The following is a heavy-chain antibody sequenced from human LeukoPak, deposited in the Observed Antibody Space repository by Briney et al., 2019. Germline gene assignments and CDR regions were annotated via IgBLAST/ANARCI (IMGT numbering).Heavy chain of an antibody. CDR1: GFTFSSYP. V-gene: IGHV3-23*01. CDR3: AKEVHDSSGYSADY. D-gene: IGHD3-22*01. Sequence: GGSLRLSCAASGFTFSSYPMSWVRQAPGKGLEWASAIGGRADYTYYVGSVKGRFTISRDNSKNTLYLQMNSLRAEDTAVYYCAKEVHDSSGYSADYWGQGTLVTVSS. J-gene: IGHJ4*02. CDR2: IGGRADYT.